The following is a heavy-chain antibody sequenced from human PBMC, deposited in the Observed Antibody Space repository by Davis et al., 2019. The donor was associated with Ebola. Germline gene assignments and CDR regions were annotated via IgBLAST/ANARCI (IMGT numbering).Heavy chain of an antibody. CDR2: IYYTGTP. CDR1: GASIRGHY. Sequence: MPSETLSLTCTLSGASIRGHYWSWIRQPPGKGLEWIGYIYYTGTPNFNPFLKSRLTLSVHTPENKFSLKLSSVTAADPAVYYCARQESQLHRYYFDSWGQGTLVTVSS. V-gene: IGHV4-59*08. J-gene: IGHJ4*02. D-gene: IGHD4-23*01. CDR3: ARQESQLHRYYFDS.